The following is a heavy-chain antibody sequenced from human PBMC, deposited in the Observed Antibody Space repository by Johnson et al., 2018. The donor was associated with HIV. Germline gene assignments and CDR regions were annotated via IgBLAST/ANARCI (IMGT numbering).Heavy chain of an antibody. Sequence: QVQLVESGGGLVKPGGSLRLSCAASGFTFSDYYMSWIRQAPGKGLAWVSYISSSGSTIYYADSVKGRFTISRDNAKNSLYLQMNSLRAEDTAVYYCARSDSSGYYPSHAFDIWGQGTMVTVSS. V-gene: IGHV3-11*04. D-gene: IGHD3-22*01. J-gene: IGHJ3*02. CDR1: GFTFSDYY. CDR3: ARSDSSGYYPSHAFDI. CDR2: ISSSGSTI.